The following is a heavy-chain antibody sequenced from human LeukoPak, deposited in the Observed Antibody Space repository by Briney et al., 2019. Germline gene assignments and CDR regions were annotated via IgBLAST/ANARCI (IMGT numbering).Heavy chain of an antibody. V-gene: IGHV3-53*01. CDR1: GFTVSSNY. D-gene: IGHD2-8*02. CDR2: IYSGGST. CDR3: ARDRNTGYGMDV. J-gene: IGHJ6*02. Sequence: GGSLRLSCAASGFTVSSNYMSWIRQAPGKGLEWVSVIYSGGSTYYADSVKGRFTISRDNSKNTLYLQMNSLRAEDTAMYYCARDRNTGYGMDVWGQGTTVTVSS.